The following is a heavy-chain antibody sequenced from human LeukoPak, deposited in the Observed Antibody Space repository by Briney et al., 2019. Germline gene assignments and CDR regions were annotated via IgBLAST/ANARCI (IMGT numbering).Heavy chain of an antibody. J-gene: IGHJ4*02. CDR2: IYYSGST. CDR1: GGSISSYY. Sequence: SETLSLTCTVSGGSISSYYWSWIRQPPGKGLEWIGYIYYSGSTNYNPSLKSRVTISVDTSKNQFPLKLSSVTAADTAVYYCARIMGDSSGYYYYDYWGQGTLVTVSS. V-gene: IGHV4-59*01. D-gene: IGHD3-22*01. CDR3: ARIMGDSSGYYYYDY.